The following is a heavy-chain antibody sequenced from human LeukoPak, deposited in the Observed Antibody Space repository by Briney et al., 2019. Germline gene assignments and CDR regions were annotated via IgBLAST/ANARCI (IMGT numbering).Heavy chain of an antibody. CDR3: AGEDYYYSSGSYYKDNWFDP. CDR1: GGSISSSSYY. D-gene: IGHD3-10*01. Sequence: PSETLSLTCTVSGGSISSSSYYWGWIRQPPGKGLEWIGSIFYSGSTYYNPSLKSRVTISVDTSKNQFSLKLSSVTAADTAVYYCAGEDYYYSSGSYYKDNWFDPWGQGTLVTVSS. CDR2: IFYSGST. V-gene: IGHV4-39*07. J-gene: IGHJ5*02.